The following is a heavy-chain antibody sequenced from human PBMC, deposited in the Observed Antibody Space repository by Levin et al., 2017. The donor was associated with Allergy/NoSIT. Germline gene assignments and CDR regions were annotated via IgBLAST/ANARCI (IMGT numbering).Heavy chain of an antibody. D-gene: IGHD2-2*01. J-gene: IGHJ5*02. CDR1: GYTFTGYY. CDR3: ASLTHIVVVPAERGYNWFDP. V-gene: IGHV1-2*02. Sequence: AASVKVSCKASGYTFTGYYMHWVRQAPGQGLEWMGWINPNSGGTNYAQKFQGRVTMTRDTSISTAYMELSRLRSDDTAVYYCASLTHIVVVPAERGYNWFDPWGQGTLVTVSS. CDR2: INPNSGGT.